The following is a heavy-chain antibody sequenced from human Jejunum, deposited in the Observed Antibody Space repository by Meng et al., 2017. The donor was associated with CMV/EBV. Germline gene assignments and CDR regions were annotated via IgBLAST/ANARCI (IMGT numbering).Heavy chain of an antibody. CDR3: ARVSSGWDYFDY. Sequence: QVHLQESGPGLVKPSQTLSLTCTVSGGSVSSGGYYWTWIRQHPGKGLEWFGHIYYSGSTFYNPSLKRRVIISIGTSKNQFSLNLRSVTAADTAVYYCARVSSGWDYFDYWGQGTLVTVSS. D-gene: IGHD6-19*01. J-gene: IGHJ4*02. CDR2: IYYSGST. CDR1: GGSVSSGGYY. V-gene: IGHV4-31*03.